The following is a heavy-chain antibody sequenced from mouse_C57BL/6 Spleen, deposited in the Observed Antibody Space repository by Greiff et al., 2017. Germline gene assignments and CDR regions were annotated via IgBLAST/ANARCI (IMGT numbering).Heavy chain of an antibody. Sequence: VQLQQSGPGLAKPSQTLSLTCSVTGYSITSDYWNWIRKFPGNKLEYMGYISSSGSTYYNPSLKSRISITRDTSKNQYYLQLNSVTTEDTAPYYSARGGYYGSSPFAYWGQGTLVTVSA. CDR3: ARGGYYGSSPFAY. D-gene: IGHD1-1*01. CDR2: ISSSGST. CDR1: GYSITSDY. J-gene: IGHJ3*01. V-gene: IGHV3-8*01.